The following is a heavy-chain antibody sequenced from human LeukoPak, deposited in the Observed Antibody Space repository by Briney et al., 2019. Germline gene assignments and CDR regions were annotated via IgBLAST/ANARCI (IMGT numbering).Heavy chain of an antibody. V-gene: IGHV3-23*01. Sequence: GGSLRLSCATSGFTFSSYAMSWVRQAPGKGLEWVSAISGSGGGTYYADSVKGRFTISRDNSKNTLYLQMNSLRAEDTAVYYCAKGSGYYTKTSSDYWGQGTLVTVSS. J-gene: IGHJ4*02. CDR3: AKGSGYYTKTSSDY. D-gene: IGHD3-3*01. CDR2: ISGSGGGT. CDR1: GFTFSSYA.